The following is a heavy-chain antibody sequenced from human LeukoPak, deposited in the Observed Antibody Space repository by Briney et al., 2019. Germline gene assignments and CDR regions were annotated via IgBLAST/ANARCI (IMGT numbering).Heavy chain of an antibody. CDR2: IYSGGST. J-gene: IGHJ4*02. D-gene: IGHD2-2*01. Sequence: GVLRLSCAASGFTVCRNYMCWVRQAPRRGLEWGSVIYSGGSTYYADSVKGRFTISRDNSKNPLYLQMNSLRAEDTAVCYCARDGSRTSGPKVWGQGTLVTVSS. V-gene: IGHV3-53*01. CDR3: ARDGSRTSGPKV. CDR1: GFTVCRNY.